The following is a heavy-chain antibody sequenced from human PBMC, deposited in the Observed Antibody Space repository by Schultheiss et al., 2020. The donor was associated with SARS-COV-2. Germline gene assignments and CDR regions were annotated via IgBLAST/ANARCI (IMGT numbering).Heavy chain of an antibody. CDR1: GGSFSGYY. D-gene: IGHD2-21*01. J-gene: IGHJ5*02. Sequence: SETLSLTCAVYGGSFSGYYWSWIRQPPGKGLEWIGYIYYSGSTNYNPSLKSRVTISVDTSKNQFSLKLSSVTAADTAVYYCARETVIAEPPAYNWFDPWGQGTLVTVSS. CDR2: IYYSGST. CDR3: ARETVIAEPPAYNWFDP. V-gene: IGHV4-34*11.